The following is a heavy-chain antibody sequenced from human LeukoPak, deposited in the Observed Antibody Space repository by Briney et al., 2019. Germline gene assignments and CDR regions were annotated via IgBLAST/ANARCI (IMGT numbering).Heavy chain of an antibody. CDR1: GGSISSDGYY. Sequence: PSETLSLTCSVSGGSISSDGYYWSWIRQLPGKGLEWIGYIYHRGNTHYNPSLKSRITMSVDTSKSQFSLKLSSVTAADTAVYYCARESPRSTVTTRFDYWGQGSLVTVSS. D-gene: IGHD4-17*01. CDR2: IYHRGNT. J-gene: IGHJ4*02. CDR3: ARESPRSTVTTRFDY. V-gene: IGHV4-31*03.